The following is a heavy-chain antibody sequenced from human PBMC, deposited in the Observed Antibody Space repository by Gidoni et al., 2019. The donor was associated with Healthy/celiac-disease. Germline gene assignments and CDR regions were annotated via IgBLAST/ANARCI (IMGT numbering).Heavy chain of an antibody. Sequence: QVQLVQSGAEVKKPGSSVKVSCKASGGIFSSYAISWVRQAPGKGLEWMGGIIPIFGTANYAQKFQGRVTITADKSTSTAYMELSSLRSEYTAVYYCAGGDIVVVPAAMDYYYYGMDVWGQGTTVTVSS. D-gene: IGHD2-2*01. CDR1: GGIFSSYA. CDR3: AGGDIVVVPAAMDYYYYGMDV. J-gene: IGHJ6*02. CDR2: IIPIFGTA. V-gene: IGHV1-69*06.